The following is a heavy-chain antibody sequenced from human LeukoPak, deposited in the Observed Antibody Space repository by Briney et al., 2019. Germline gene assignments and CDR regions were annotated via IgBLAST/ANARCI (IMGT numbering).Heavy chain of an antibody. D-gene: IGHD6-19*01. V-gene: IGHV4-30-2*01. CDR1: GGSISSGGYY. J-gene: IGHJ4*02. CDR2: FYHSGGT. CDR3: ARAVVAVAGGVTFDY. Sequence: PSQTLSLTCTVSGGSISSGGYYWSWIRQPPGKGLEWIGYFYHSGGTYYNPSLKSRVTISIDRSNNQFSLKLSSVTAADTAVYYCARAVVAVAGGVTFDYWGQGTLVTVSS.